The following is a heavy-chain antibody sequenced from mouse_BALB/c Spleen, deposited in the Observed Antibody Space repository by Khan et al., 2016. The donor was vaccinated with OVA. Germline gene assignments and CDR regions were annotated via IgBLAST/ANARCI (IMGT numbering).Heavy chain of an antibody. Sequence: QVQLKQSGAELAKPGASVKMSCTASGYTFTSYWMHWIKQRPGQSLEWIGYINPPSGYTDYNQKFKDKATLTADKSSSTAYMQLSSLTSDDSAVYYCARDRIDYWGQGTALTVSS. V-gene: IGHV1-7*01. CDR1: GYTFTSYW. CDR3: ARDRIDY. CDR2: INPPSGYT. J-gene: IGHJ2*01.